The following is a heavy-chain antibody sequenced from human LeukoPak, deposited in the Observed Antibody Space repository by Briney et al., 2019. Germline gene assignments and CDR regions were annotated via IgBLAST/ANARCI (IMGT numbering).Heavy chain of an antibody. J-gene: IGHJ4*02. Sequence: SETLSLTCAVYGGSFSGYYWSWIRQPPGKGLEWIGEINHSGSTSYNPSLKSRVTISVDTSKNQFSLKLSSVTAADTAVYYCARGRGSSSWSGEDWGQGTLVTVSS. D-gene: IGHD6-13*01. V-gene: IGHV4-34*01. CDR3: ARGRGSSSWSGED. CDR2: INHSGST. CDR1: GGSFSGYY.